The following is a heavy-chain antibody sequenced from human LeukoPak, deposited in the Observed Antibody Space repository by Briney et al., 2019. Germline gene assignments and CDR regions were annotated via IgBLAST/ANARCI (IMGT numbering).Heavy chain of an antibody. J-gene: IGHJ6*02. Sequence: PSQTLSLTCTVSGGSISSGGYYWSWIRQHPGKGLEWIGYIYYSGSTYYNPSLKSRVTISVDTSKNQFSLKLSSVTAADTAVYYCARDRPPIAAAGHSLLTSYYYGMDVWGQGTTVTVSS. CDR1: GGSISSGGYY. CDR3: ARDRPPIAAAGHSLLTSYYYGMDV. V-gene: IGHV4-31*03. CDR2: IYYSGST. D-gene: IGHD6-13*01.